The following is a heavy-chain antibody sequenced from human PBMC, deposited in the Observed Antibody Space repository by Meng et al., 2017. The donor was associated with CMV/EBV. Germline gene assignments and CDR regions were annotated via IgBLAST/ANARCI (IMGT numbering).Heavy chain of an antibody. V-gene: IGHV3-48*03. CDR2: ISSSGSTI. Sequence: GESLKISCAASGFTFSSYEMNWVRQAPGKGLEWVSYISSSGSTIYYADSVKGRFTISRDNAKNSLYLQMNSLRAEDTAVYYCAREIGYYDSSGYIDYWGQGTLVTRLL. CDR1: GFTFSSYE. D-gene: IGHD3-22*01. J-gene: IGHJ4*02. CDR3: AREIGYYDSSGYIDY.